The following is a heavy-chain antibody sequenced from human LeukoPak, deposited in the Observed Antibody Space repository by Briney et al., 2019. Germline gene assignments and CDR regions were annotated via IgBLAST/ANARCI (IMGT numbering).Heavy chain of an antibody. CDR3: ARARVRYFDWSFDP. CDR1: GGSLSSYY. D-gene: IGHD3-9*01. V-gene: IGHV4-4*07. J-gene: IGHJ5*02. CDR2: IYTSGST. Sequence: SETLSLTCTVSGGSLSSYYWSWIRQPAGKGLEWIGRIYTSGSTNYNPSLKSRVTMSVDTSKNQFSLKLSSVTAADTAVYYCARARVRYFDWSFDPWGQGTLVTVSS.